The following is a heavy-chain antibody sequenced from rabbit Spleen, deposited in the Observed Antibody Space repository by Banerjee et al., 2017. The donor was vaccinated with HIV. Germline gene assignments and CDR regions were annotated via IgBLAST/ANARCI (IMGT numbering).Heavy chain of an antibody. D-gene: IGHD1-1*01. CDR2: IYTTSGST. V-gene: IGHV1S43*01. CDR3: ARNYVNAFDP. CDR1: GFSFSNKAV. Sequence: QSLEESGGGLVKPGGTLTLTCTVSGFSFSNKAVMCWVRQAPGKGLELIACIYTTSGSTWYASWVNGRFTISRSTSLNTVDLKMTSLTAADTATYFCARNYVNAFDPWGPGTLVTVS. J-gene: IGHJ2*01.